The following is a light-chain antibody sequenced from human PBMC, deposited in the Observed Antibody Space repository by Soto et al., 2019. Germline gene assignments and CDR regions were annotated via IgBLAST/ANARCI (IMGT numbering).Light chain of an antibody. V-gene: IGKV1-39*01. CDR2: AAS. Sequence: QMTISLFSVSAYIGDRVTITCRASQSISSYLNWYQQKPGKAPKLLIYAASSLQSGVPSRFSGSGSGTDFTLTISSLQPEDFATYYCQHSYSTPLTFGGGTKVDI. J-gene: IGKJ4*01. CDR1: QSISSY. CDR3: QHSYSTPLT.